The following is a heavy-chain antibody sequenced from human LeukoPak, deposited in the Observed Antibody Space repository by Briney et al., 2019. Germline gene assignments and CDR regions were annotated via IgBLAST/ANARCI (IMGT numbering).Heavy chain of an antibody. CDR3: AKYGPQDSGSSHFDY. Sequence: KAGGSLRLSCAASGFTFSSYAMSWVRQAPGKGLELVSVISGSGGTIKYADSVKGRFTISRDNSKNTLYLQMNSLRAEDTAIYYCAKYGPQDSGSSHFDYWGQGALVTVSS. V-gene: IGHV3-23*01. CDR1: GFTFSSYA. CDR2: ISGSGGTI. J-gene: IGHJ4*02. D-gene: IGHD1-26*01.